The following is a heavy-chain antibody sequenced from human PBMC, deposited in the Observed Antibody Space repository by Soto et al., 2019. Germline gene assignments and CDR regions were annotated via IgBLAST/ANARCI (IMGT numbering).Heavy chain of an antibody. CDR3: ARDLWCQQLIYWFDP. J-gene: IGHJ5*02. Sequence: ASVKVSCKASGYTFTGYYMHWVRQAPGQGLEWMGWINPNSGGTNYAQKFQGRATMTRDTSISTAYMELSRLRSDDTAVYYCARDLWCQQLIYWFDPWGQGTLVTVSS. V-gene: IGHV1-2*02. CDR2: INPNSGGT. CDR1: GYTFTGYY. D-gene: IGHD6-13*01.